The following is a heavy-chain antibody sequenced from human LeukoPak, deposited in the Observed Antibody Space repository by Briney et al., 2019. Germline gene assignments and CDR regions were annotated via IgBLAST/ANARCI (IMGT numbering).Heavy chain of an antibody. J-gene: IGHJ4*02. Sequence: PSETLSLTXTVSGGSISSYYWSWIRQPPGKGLEWIGYVYYSGSTNYNPSLKSRVSISVDTSKNHFSLNLSSVTAADTAVYYCARGPSGSLFDYWGQGTLVTVSS. CDR3: ARGPSGSLFDY. V-gene: IGHV4-59*01. CDR2: VYYSGST. D-gene: IGHD3-22*01. CDR1: GGSISSYY.